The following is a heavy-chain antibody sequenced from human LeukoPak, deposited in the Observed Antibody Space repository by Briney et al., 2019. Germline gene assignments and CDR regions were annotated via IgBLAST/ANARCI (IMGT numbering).Heavy chain of an antibody. CDR2: IYIDGIT. Sequence: SETLSLTCTVSGGSITTDGSYWAWIRQPPGKGLGWMGSIYIDGITHYNSSLQSRVTLSIDTSNNHFSLRLTSVTAADTAVFYCARLFTRAWEYRYGMDVWGQGTAVTVSS. CDR3: ARLFTRAWEYRYGMDV. D-gene: IGHD1-26*01. V-gene: IGHV4-39*02. CDR1: GGSITTDGSY. J-gene: IGHJ6*02.